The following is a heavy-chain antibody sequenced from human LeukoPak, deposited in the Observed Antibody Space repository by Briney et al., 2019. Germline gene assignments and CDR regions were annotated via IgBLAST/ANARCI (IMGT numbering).Heavy chain of an antibody. V-gene: IGHV3-48*01. D-gene: IGHD5-18*01. CDR1: GFTFSNYD. CDR2: IFSTSGAT. Sequence: GGSLRLSCAASGFTFSNYDMSWLRQAPGKGLEWLSFIFSTSGATWYADSVKGRFTISRDNAKNSLSLQMNSLRAEDTAVYYCAKAMPDMAYFDYWGQGTLVTVSS. CDR3: AKAMPDMAYFDY. J-gene: IGHJ4*02.